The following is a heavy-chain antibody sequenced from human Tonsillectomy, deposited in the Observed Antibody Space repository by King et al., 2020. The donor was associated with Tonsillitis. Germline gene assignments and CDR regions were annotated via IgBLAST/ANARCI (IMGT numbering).Heavy chain of an antibody. D-gene: IGHD3-9*01. V-gene: IGHV3-21*01. CDR2: ISSRSSYI. J-gene: IGHJ6*02. CDR3: AREAFRYDILTGFYGMDV. Sequence: DVQLVESGGGLVEPGGSLRLSCAASGFTFSSYSMTWVRQAPGKGLEWVSSISSRSSYIYYADSVEGRFTISRDDAKNSLYLQMNSLRAEDTAVYYCAREAFRYDILTGFYGMDVWGQGTTVTVFS. CDR1: GFTFSSYS.